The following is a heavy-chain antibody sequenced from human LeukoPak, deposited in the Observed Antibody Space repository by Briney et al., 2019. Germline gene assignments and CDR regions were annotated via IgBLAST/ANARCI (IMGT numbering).Heavy chain of an antibody. V-gene: IGHV4-30-2*05. Sequence: SETLSLTCAVSGGSISSGGYSWSWIRQPPGKGLEWIGYIYHSGSTYYNPSLKSRVTISVDTSKNKFSLKLSSVTAADTAVYYCAREAVTRYYYYYGMDVWGQGTTVTVSS. J-gene: IGHJ6*02. CDR3: AREAVTRYYYYYGMDV. CDR2: IYHSGST. D-gene: IGHD4-11*01. CDR1: GGSISSGGYS.